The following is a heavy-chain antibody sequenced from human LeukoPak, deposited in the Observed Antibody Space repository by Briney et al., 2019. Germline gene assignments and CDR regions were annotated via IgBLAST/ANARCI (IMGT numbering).Heavy chain of an antibody. V-gene: IGHV3-7*01. CDR3: ARVDYGGNSRYYFDY. D-gene: IGHD4-23*01. CDR1: GFTFSSYW. Sequence: PGGSLRLSCAASGFTFSSYWMSWVRQAPGKGLEWVANIKQDGSEKYYVDSVKGRFTISRDNAKNSLYLQMNSLRAEDTAVYYCARVDYGGNSRYYFDYWGQGTLVTVSS. CDR2: IKQDGSEK. J-gene: IGHJ4*02.